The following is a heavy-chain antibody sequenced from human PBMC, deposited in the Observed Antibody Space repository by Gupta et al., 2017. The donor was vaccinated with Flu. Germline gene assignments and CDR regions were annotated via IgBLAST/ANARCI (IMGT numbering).Heavy chain of an antibody. CDR2: VIPLFSPA. Sequence: VHLVQSGAELKKPGSSAKVSCTASGGSFNTDTFNWVRQAPGQRLEWMGSVIPLFSPARYAEKVQGRVTITADRSTTTAFMEINSLTSDDTATYYCVRQLGEDWGQGTLVTVSS. CDR1: GGSFNTDT. J-gene: IGHJ1*01. D-gene: IGHD3-16*01. CDR3: VRQLGED. V-gene: IGHV1-69*08.